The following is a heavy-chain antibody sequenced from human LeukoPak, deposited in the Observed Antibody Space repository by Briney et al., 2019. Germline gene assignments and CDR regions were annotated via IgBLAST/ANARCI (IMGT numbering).Heavy chain of an antibody. Sequence: GGSLRLSCAASGFTFSSYGMHWVRQAPGKGLEWVAVIWYDGSNKYYADSVKGRFTISRDNSKNTLYLQMNSLRAEDTAVYYCARERDAYGDYRLDYWGQGTLVTVSS. J-gene: IGHJ4*02. D-gene: IGHD4-17*01. CDR3: ARERDAYGDYRLDY. CDR2: IWYDGSNK. CDR1: GFTFSSYG. V-gene: IGHV3-33*01.